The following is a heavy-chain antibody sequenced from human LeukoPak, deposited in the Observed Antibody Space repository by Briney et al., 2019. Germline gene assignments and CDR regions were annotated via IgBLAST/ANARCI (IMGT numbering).Heavy chain of an antibody. J-gene: IGHJ4*02. V-gene: IGHV3-23*01. CDR1: GFTFSSYA. Sequence: GGSLRLSCAASGFTFSSYAMSWVRQAPGKGLEWVSAISGSGGSTYYADSVKGRFTISRDNSKTKLYLQMNSLRAEDTAVYYCAKDPDIVGATGVDYWGQGTLVTVSS. CDR3: AKDPDIVGATGVDY. D-gene: IGHD1-26*01. CDR2: ISGSGGST.